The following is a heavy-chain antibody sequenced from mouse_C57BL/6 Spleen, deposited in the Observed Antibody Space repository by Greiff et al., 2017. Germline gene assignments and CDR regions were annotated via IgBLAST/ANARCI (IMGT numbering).Heavy chain of an antibody. CDR1: GYTFTSYG. V-gene: IGHV1-81*01. D-gene: IGHD2-14*01. J-gene: IGHJ4*01. CDR2: IYPRSGNT. CDR3: ARGGGVRRCYAMDY. Sequence: QVQLQQSGAELARPGASVKLSCKASGYTFTSYGISWVKQRTGQGLEWIGEIYPRSGNTYYNEKFKGKATLTADKSSSTAYMELRSLTSEDSAVYFCARGGGVRRCYAMDYWGQGTSVTVSS.